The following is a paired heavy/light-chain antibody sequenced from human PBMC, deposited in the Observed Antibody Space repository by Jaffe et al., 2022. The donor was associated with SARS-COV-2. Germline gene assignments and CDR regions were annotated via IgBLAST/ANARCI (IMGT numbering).Heavy chain of an antibody. CDR3: ASHLPEVTGFTYSYYGMDV. CDR2: INAANDNT. V-gene: IGHV1-3*01. D-gene: IGHD7-27*01. Sequence: QVQLVQSGAEVKQPGASVKVSCKASGYTFTTYTIHWVRQAPGQRLEWMGWINAANDNTKYSQQFQGRVTITRDTSASTAYMELSSLRSEDTAVYYCASHLPEVTGFTYSYYGMDVWGQGTTVTVAS. CDR1: GYTFTTYT. J-gene: IGHJ6*02.
Light chain of an antibody. J-gene: IGLJ2*01. CDR1: NSNIGRNH. CDR2: RSD. CDR3: AAWDDSLSGHVV. V-gene: IGLV1-47*01. Sequence: QSVLTQSPSASGTPGQRVTISCSGSNSNIGRNHVYWYQQLPGAAPKLLIYRSDQRPSGVPDRFSGSKSGTSASLAISGLRSEDDGDYYCAAWDDSLSGHVVFGGGTKLTVL.